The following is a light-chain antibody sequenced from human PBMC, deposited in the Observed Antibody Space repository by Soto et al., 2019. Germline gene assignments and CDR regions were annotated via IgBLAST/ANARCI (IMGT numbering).Light chain of an antibody. J-gene: IGLJ2*01. CDR3: CSYAGSSTVVL. CDR2: EGS. Sequence: QSALTQPASVSGSPGQSITISCTGTSSDVGSYNLVSWYQQYPGKAPKFMIYEGSKRPSGVSNRFSGSKSGNTASLTISGLQAEDEADYYCCSYAGSSTVVLFGGGTQLTVL. CDR1: SSDVGSYNL. V-gene: IGLV2-23*01.